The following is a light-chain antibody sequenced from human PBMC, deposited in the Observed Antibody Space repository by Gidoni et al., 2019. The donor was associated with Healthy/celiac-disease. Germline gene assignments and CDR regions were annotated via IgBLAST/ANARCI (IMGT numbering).Light chain of an antibody. CDR3: QQRSNWPRYT. Sequence: EIVLTHSPATLSLSPGETATLSCTASQSVSSYLSWYQQKPGQAPRLLIYDASNRATGIPARFSGSGSGRDFTLTISGLEPEDFAVYYCQQRSNWPRYTFGQGTKLEIK. J-gene: IGKJ2*01. CDR1: QSVSSY. V-gene: IGKV3-11*02. CDR2: DAS.